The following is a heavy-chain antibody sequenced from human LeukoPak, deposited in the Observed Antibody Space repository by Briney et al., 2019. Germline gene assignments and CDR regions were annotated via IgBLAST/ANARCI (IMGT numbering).Heavy chain of an antibody. D-gene: IGHD3-9*01. Sequence: SETLSLTCAVYRVSFRGYYWSWIRQFPGKGLEWIGEINDSENTNYNPSLKSRVTISVDTPKNQFSLRLSSVTAADTAVYYCARAGGRTGYSLDFDYWGQGTLVTVSS. CDR1: RVSFRGYY. J-gene: IGHJ4*02. V-gene: IGHV4-34*01. CDR2: INDSENT. CDR3: ARAGGRTGYSLDFDY.